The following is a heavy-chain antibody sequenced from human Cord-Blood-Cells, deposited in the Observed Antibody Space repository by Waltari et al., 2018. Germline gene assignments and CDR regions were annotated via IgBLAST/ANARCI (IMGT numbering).Heavy chain of an antibody. V-gene: IGHV4-34*01. CDR2: INHSGST. D-gene: IGHD4-17*01. CDR1: GGSFSGYY. Sequence: QVQLQQWGAGLLKPSETLSLTCAVYGGSFSGYYWSWIRQPPGTGLEWIGEINHSGSTNYNPSLKSRVTISVDTSKNQFSLKLSSVTAADTAVYYCARGSWVTTVVTYYYYYYMDVWGKGTTVTVSS. CDR3: ARGSWVTTVVTYYYYYYMDV. J-gene: IGHJ6*03.